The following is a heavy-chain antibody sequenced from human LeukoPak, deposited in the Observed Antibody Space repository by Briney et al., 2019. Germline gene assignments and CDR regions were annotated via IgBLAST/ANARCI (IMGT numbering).Heavy chain of an antibody. CDR3: ARFYYDSSGFDY. CDR2: IYYSGGT. Sequence: SETLSLTCTVSGGSISSYYWSWIRQPPGKGLEWIGYIYYSGGTNYNPSLKSRVTISVDTSKNQFSLKLSSVTAADTAVYYCARFYYDSSGFDYWGQGTLVTVSS. D-gene: IGHD3-22*01. J-gene: IGHJ4*02. V-gene: IGHV4-59*01. CDR1: GGSISSYY.